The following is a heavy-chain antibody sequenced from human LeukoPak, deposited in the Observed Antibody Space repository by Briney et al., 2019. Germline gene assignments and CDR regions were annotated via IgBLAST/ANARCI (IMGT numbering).Heavy chain of an antibody. CDR2: IYSGGST. D-gene: IGHD2-2*01. V-gene: IGHV3-66*01. J-gene: IGHJ4*02. Sequence: GGSLRLSCAASGFTVSSNYMSWVRQAPGKGLEWVSVIYSGGSTYYADSVKGRFTISRDNSKNTLYLQMNSLRAEDTAVYYCAGGLVVPAAIRYYYFDYWGQGTLVTVSS. CDR3: AGGLVVPAAIRYYYFDY. CDR1: GFTVSSNY.